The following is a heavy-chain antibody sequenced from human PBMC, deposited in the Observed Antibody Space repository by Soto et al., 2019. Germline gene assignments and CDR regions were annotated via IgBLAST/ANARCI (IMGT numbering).Heavy chain of an antibody. V-gene: IGHV4-30-4*01. Sequence: SETLSLTCTGSGGSMRIGDYYGSWLRQPPGKGLEWIGYIYYSGSTYYNPSLKSRVTISVDTSKNQFSLKLSSVTAADTAVYYCARESPYYYDSRGHIHWGQGTLVTVS. CDR3: ARESPYYYDSRGHIH. D-gene: IGHD3-22*01. CDR2: IYYSGST. CDR1: GGSMRIGDYY. J-gene: IGHJ4*02.